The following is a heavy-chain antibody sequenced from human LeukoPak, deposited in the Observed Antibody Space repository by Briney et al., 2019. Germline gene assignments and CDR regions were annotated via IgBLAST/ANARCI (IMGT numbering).Heavy chain of an antibody. CDR2: IYYSGST. J-gene: IGHJ4*02. V-gene: IGHV4-59*01. Sequence: SETLSLTCTVSGGSISSYYWSWIRQPPGKGLEWIGYIYYSGSTNYNPSLKSRVTISVDTSKNQFSLKLSSVTAADTAVYYCALGGYYGSGSRTKFNFDYWGQGTLVTVSS. CDR3: ALGGYYGSGSRTKFNFDY. CDR1: GGSISSYY. D-gene: IGHD3-10*01.